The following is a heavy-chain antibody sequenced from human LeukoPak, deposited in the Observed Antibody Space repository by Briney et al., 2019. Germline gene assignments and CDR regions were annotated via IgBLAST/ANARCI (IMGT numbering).Heavy chain of an antibody. Sequence: GGSLRLSCAASGFTFSSYSMNWVRQAPGKGLEWVSSISSSSNYIYYADSVKGRFTISRDNAKNSLYLQMNSLRAEDTALYYCAKDESYDSSGFTDYWGQGTLVTVSS. CDR1: GFTFSSYS. J-gene: IGHJ4*02. CDR2: ISSSSNYI. D-gene: IGHD3-22*01. V-gene: IGHV3-21*04. CDR3: AKDESYDSSGFTDY.